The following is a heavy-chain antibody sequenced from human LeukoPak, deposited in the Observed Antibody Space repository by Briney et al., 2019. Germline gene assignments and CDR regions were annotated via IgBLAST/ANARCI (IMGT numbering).Heavy chain of an antibody. CDR2: INHSGST. V-gene: IGHV4-34*01. Sequence: SETLSLTCAVYGGSFSGYYWSWIRQPPGKGLEWIGEINHSGSTNYNPSLKSGGTISVDTSKNQFSLKLSSVTAADTAVYYCARGSGYSYGPGHAFDIWGQGTMVTVSS. J-gene: IGHJ3*02. CDR3: ARGSGYSYGPGHAFDI. D-gene: IGHD5-18*01. CDR1: GGSFSGYY.